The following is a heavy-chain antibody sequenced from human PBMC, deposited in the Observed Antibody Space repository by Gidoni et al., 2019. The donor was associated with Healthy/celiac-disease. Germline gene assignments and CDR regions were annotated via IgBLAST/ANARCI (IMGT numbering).Heavy chain of an antibody. CDR2: IYHSGST. J-gene: IGHJ6*02. V-gene: IGHV4-38-2*01. CDR3: ATLGAKYYYYGMDV. CDR1: GYSISSGYY. Sequence: QVQLQESGPGLVKPSETLSLTCAVSGYSISSGYYWGWIRQPPGKGLEWIGSIYHSGSTYYNPSLKSRVTISVDTSKHQFSLKLSSVTAADTAVYYCATLGAKYYYYGMDVWGQGTTVTVSS. D-gene: IGHD5-12*01.